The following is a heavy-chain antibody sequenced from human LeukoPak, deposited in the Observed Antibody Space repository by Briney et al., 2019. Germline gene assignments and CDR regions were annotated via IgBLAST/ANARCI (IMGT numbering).Heavy chain of an antibody. J-gene: IGHJ4*02. Sequence: PEGSLRLSCAASGFSFNTHSMTWVRLAPGKGLEWLSFISISGSSRHYADSVRGRFTISRDNAENSVYLQMNSLRTEDTAVYYCARGGIPHYSDNTGYFFGQFWGQGTRVTVSS. V-gene: IGHV3-48*04. D-gene: IGHD3-22*01. CDR2: ISISGSSR. CDR1: GFSFNTHS. CDR3: ARGGIPHYSDNTGYFFGQF.